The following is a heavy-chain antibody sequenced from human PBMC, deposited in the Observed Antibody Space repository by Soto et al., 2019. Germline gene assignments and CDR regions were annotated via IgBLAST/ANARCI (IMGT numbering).Heavy chain of an antibody. D-gene: IGHD3-16*02. Sequence: TSETLSLTCAVSGVSICSDAYYCICMRQRPWKGLEWVGFISHRGNTYYNPSLKSRLTLSVDMSKNQFSLKLTSVTAADTAVYFCARYRFTATWSKFDYWGQGTLVTVSS. V-gene: IGHV4-31*11. J-gene: IGHJ4*02. CDR1: GVSICSDAYY. CDR3: ARYRFTATWSKFDY. CDR2: ISHRGNT.